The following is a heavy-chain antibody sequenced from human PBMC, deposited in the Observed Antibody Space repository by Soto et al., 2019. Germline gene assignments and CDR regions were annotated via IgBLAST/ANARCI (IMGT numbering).Heavy chain of an antibody. Sequence: KTSETLSLTCTVSGGSISSYYWSWIRQPPGKGLEWIGYIYYSGSTNYNPSLKSRVTISVDTSKNQFSLKLSSVTAADTAVYYCARDFATMVRGVPVYYYGMDVWGQGTTVTVSS. CDR2: IYYSGST. D-gene: IGHD3-10*01. CDR1: GGSISSYY. CDR3: ARDFATMVRGVPVYYYGMDV. V-gene: IGHV4-59*01. J-gene: IGHJ6*02.